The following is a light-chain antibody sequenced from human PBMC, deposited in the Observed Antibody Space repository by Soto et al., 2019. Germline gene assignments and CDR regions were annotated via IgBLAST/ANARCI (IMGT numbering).Light chain of an antibody. V-gene: IGKV2-30*01. CDR3: MQGTYWPRLT. CDR2: KVS. Sequence: DVVMTQSPLSLPVTLGQPASISCRSSQSLVYSDGNTYLNWFHQRPGQSPRRLIYKVSNRDSGVPDRFSGSAAGTDFTLKISRGEAEDVGVYYCMQGTYWPRLTFGGGTKVEIK. J-gene: IGKJ4*01. CDR1: QSLVYSDGNTY.